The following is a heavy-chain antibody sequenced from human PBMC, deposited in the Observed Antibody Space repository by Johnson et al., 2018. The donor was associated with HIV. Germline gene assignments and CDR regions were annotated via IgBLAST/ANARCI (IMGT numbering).Heavy chain of an antibody. Sequence: QVQLVESGGGLVKREGSLRLSCAPSGFIFSNAWMSWVRQAPGKGLEWVAVISSDVSNKYYADSVKGRFTISRDNAKNSVYLQMNSLRAEDTAVYYCAGRELDAFDIWGQGTMVTVSS. J-gene: IGHJ3*02. CDR1: GFIFSNAW. CDR2: ISSDVSNK. V-gene: IGHV3-30-3*01. D-gene: IGHD1-26*01. CDR3: AGRELDAFDI.